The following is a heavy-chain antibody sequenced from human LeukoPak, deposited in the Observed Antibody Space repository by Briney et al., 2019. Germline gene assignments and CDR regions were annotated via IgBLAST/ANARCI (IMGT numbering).Heavy chain of an antibody. Sequence: SVKVSCKASGGTFSSYAISWVRQAPGQGLEWMGGIIPIFGTANYAQKFQGRVTMTRDTSISTAYMELSRLRSDDTAVYYCARGANRAVAGTALYWGQGTLVTVSS. CDR2: IIPIFGTA. J-gene: IGHJ4*02. CDR1: GGTFSSYA. CDR3: ARGANRAVAGTALY. V-gene: IGHV1-69*05. D-gene: IGHD6-19*01.